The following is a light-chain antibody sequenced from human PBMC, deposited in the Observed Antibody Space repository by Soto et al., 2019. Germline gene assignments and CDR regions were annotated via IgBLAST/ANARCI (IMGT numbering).Light chain of an antibody. Sequence: EIVLTQSPGTLSLSPGERATLSCRASQSVSSSYLAWYQQKPGQAPRLLIYGASSRATGIPDRFSGSGSGTDFTLTISRLEPEDFAVYYCQQDGISPWTFGKGTKV. CDR2: GAS. CDR3: QQDGISPWT. V-gene: IGKV3-20*01. J-gene: IGKJ1*01. CDR1: QSVSSSY.